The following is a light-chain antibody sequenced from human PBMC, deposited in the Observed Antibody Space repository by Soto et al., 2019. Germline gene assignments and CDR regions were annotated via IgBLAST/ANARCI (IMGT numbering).Light chain of an antibody. CDR2: TAS. CDR1: QSITNY. Sequence: DIQMTQSPSSLSASVGDRVTITCRASQSITNYLNWYQHKPGKAPKLLIYTASTLKSGVPLRFSGSGSGTHFTLTISDLQPEDFATYYCQQSYSTPTFGQGTKVEI. J-gene: IGKJ1*01. V-gene: IGKV1-39*01. CDR3: QQSYSTPT.